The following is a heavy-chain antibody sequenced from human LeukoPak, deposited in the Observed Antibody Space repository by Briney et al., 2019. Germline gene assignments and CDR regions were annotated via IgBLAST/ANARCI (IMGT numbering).Heavy chain of an antibody. CDR3: ARGTPDGPFSISHDACDI. J-gene: IGHJ3*02. CDR2: IFHSENT. CDR1: GGSTSSGGYR. D-gene: IGHD3-3*02. V-gene: IGHV4-30-2*01. Sequence: SQTLSLTCTVSGGSTSSGGYRWSWIRQPPGKGLEWIAYIFHSENTYYNPSLKSRVTISVDRSKNQISLKLSSVTAADTAVYYCARGTPDGPFSISHDACDIWGQGTLVTVSS.